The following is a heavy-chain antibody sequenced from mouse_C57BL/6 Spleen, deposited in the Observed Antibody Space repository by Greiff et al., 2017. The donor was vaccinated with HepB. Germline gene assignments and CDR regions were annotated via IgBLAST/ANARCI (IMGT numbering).Heavy chain of an antibody. CDR2: IDPSDSYT. J-gene: IGHJ1*03. CDR1: GYTFTSYW. V-gene: IGHV1-69*01. Sequence: QVQLQQPGAELVMPGASVKLSCKASGYTFTSYWMHWVKQRPGPGLEWIGEIDPSDSYTNYNQKFKGKSTLTVDTSSSTAYMQLSSLTSEDSSVYYCAKLGRGYFDVWGTRTTVTVSS. CDR3: AKLGRGYFDV. D-gene: IGHD4-1*01.